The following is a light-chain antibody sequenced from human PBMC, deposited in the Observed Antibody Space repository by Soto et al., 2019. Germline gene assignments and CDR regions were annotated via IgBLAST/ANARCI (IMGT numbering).Light chain of an antibody. Sequence: QSALTQPRSVSGSPGQSVTISCTGTSSDVGAYNYASWYQQHPGKAPELMTYDVSKRPSGVPDRFSGSKSGNTASLTISGLQAEDEADYYCCSYADNYSYVFGTGTKVTVL. J-gene: IGLJ1*01. CDR3: CSYADNYSYV. CDR1: SSDVGAYNY. V-gene: IGLV2-11*01. CDR2: DVS.